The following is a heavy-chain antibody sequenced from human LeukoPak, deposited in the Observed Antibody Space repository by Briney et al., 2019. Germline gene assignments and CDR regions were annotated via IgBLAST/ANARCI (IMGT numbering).Heavy chain of an antibody. J-gene: IGHJ4*02. V-gene: IGHV3-33*06. D-gene: IGHD2-21*01. CDR1: GCSCSTHG. CDR2: IWHDGRSI. Sequence: WQSLRRSWVASGCSCSTHGMHWVRQDPGKGLEWVAVIWHDGRSIYNEDSVKGRFTISRDTSENTVYLQMNSLRAEDTAVYYCAKGFSTLWVNYFDDWGQGTPVTVSS. CDR3: AKGFSTLWVNYFDD.